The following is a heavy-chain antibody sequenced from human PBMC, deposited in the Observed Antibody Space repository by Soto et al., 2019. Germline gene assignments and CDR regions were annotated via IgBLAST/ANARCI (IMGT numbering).Heavy chain of an antibody. D-gene: IGHD3-10*01. Sequence: QITLKESGPTLVRPTQTLTLTCTFSGFSLSTTGVGVGWIRQPPGKAMEWLALLYCDDDKRYSPSLKSRLTITKDTAKHEVILTMTIMEPVDTATYYCAQRPRDYGFGREIANYFDPWGQGTLVTVSS. V-gene: IGHV2-5*02. CDR1: GFSLSTTGVG. CDR3: AQRPRDYGFGREIANYFDP. J-gene: IGHJ5*02. CDR2: LYCDDDK.